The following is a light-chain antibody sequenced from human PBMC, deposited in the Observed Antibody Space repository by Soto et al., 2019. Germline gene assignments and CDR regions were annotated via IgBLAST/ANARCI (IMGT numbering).Light chain of an antibody. CDR2: AAS. Sequence: DIQMTQSPYSLTASVGDRVTITCRASQDISNYLAWYQQKPGKVPKLMIYAASSLQSGVPPRFSGIGSGTDCTLTISSLQPEDFATYYCQKYNSAPYTFGQWTKLDIK. V-gene: IGKV1-27*01. CDR3: QKYNSAPYT. CDR1: QDISNY. J-gene: IGKJ2*01.